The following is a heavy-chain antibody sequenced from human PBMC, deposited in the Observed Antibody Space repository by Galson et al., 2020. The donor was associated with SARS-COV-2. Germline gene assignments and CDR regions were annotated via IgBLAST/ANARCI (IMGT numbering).Heavy chain of an antibody. V-gene: IGHV3-30*03. CDR2: ISYDGSNK. CDR3: AACIVGATKREYYYYYGMDV. Sequence: GESLKISCAASGFTFSSYGMHWVRQDPGKGLEWVAVISYDGSNKYYADSVKGRFTISRDNSKNTLYLQMNSLRAEDTAVYYCAACIVGATKREYYYYYGMDVWGQGTTVTVSS. D-gene: IGHD1-26*01. CDR1: GFTFSSYG. J-gene: IGHJ6*02.